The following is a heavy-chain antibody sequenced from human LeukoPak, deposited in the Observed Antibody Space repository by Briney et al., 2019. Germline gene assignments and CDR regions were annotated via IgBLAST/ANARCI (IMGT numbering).Heavy chain of an antibody. CDR2: AYYSGST. D-gene: IGHD1-14*01. V-gene: IGHV4-59*11. CDR1: GGSITSHY. J-gene: IGHJ4*02. CDR3: ARTPGNTLDY. Sequence: SETLSLTCSVSGGSITSHYWSWIRQPPGKGLEWIGYAYYSGSTNYNPSLKSRVIISVDTSKSQFSLKLDSMTAADTAVYYCARTPGNTLDYWGQGTLVTVSS.